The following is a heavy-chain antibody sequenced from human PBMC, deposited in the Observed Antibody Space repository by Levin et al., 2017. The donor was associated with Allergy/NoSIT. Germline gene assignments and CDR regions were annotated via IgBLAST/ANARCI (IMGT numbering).Heavy chain of an antibody. J-gene: IGHJ4*02. D-gene: IGHD6-25*01. Sequence: GASVKVSCTASGFTFSSYWINWVRQAPGKGLEWVGNINEDGTEKIYVDSVRGRFTISRDNAKNSLYLEMNSLGAEDTAVYYCAGGFRAGYWGQGTLVTVSS. CDR1: GFTFSSYW. CDR2: INEDGTEK. V-gene: IGHV3-7*04. CDR3: AGGFRAGY.